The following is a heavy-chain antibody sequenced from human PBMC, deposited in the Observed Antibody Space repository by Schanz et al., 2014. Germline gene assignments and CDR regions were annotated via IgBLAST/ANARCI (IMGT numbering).Heavy chain of an antibody. CDR3: AKGRFGELSAFDI. J-gene: IGHJ3*02. D-gene: IGHD3-10*01. V-gene: IGHV3-23*01. CDR1: GFTFTNYA. CDR2: ISSGGGST. Sequence: EVHLLESGGGLVPPGGSLRLSCAASGFTFTNYAMSWVRQAPGKGLEWVSSISSGGGSTYYADSVKGRFTISRDNSKNTLYLQMNSLRAEDTAVYYCAKGRFGELSAFDIWGQGTMXTVSS.